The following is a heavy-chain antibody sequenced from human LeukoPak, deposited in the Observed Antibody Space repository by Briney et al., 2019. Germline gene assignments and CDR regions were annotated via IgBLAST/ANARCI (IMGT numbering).Heavy chain of an antibody. V-gene: IGHV4-39*07. CDR2: VFHTGSA. CDR3: ARELDV. CDR1: GGSISGSNYH. J-gene: IGHJ4*02. Sequence: SETLSLTCTVSGGSISGSNYHWGWIRQPPAKGLEWVGTVFHTGSAYYNPSLSGRTTISVDTTKNQFSLKLTSVTAADTAVYYCARELDVWGQGTLVTVSS.